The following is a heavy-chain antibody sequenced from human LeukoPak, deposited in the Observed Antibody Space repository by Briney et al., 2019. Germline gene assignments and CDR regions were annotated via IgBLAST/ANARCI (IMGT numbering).Heavy chain of an antibody. CDR1: GYTFTVYY. Sequence: ASVKVSCKASGYTFTVYYMHWVRQAPGQGLEWVGWINPNSGGTNYAQKFQGRVTMTRDTSISTAYMELSRLRSDDTAVYYCAKAGAVVVVAAKYFDYWGQGTLVTVSS. V-gene: IGHV1-2*02. CDR3: AKAGAVVVVAAKYFDY. D-gene: IGHD2-15*01. J-gene: IGHJ4*02. CDR2: INPNSGGT.